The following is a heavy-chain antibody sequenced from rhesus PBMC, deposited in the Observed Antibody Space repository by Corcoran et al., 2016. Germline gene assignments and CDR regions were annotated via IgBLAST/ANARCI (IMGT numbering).Heavy chain of an antibody. J-gene: IGHJ6*01. CDR3: AREDESGYCTTYYGFDS. V-gene: IGHV4-173*01. Sequence: QLQLQESGPGLVKRSETLSLTCAVSGGSSRGDYWSWIRKTPGTGRERFGRFSGRAVSSGYNPSLKSRFTISRGTSKNQFSLKLTSVTAADTAVYYCAREDESGYCTTYYGFDSWGQGVVVTVSS. D-gene: IGHD3-28*01. CDR1: GGSSRGDY. CDR2: FSGRAVSS.